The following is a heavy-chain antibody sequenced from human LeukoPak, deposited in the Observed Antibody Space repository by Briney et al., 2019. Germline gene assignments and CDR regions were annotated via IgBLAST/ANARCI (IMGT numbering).Heavy chain of an antibody. J-gene: IGHJ4*02. CDR1: GFTFSNYA. Sequence: GGSLRLSCAASGFTFSNYAMSWVRQAPGKGLEWVSVVSNSGGSTYYADSVKGRFTISRDNAKNTLYLQMNSLRAEDTATYHCAKDYSAGYYYFDYWGQGTLVTVSS. CDR2: VSNSGGST. V-gene: IGHV3-23*01. CDR3: AKDYSAGYYYFDY. D-gene: IGHD3-9*01.